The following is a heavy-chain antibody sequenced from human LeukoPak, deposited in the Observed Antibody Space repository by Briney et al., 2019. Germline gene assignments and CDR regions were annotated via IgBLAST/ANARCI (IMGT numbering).Heavy chain of an antibody. CDR1: GGSISNYY. J-gene: IGHJ5*02. CDR2: IYYSGST. Sequence: PSETLSLTCTVSGGSISNYYWSWIRQPPGKGLEWIGYIYYSGSTNYNPSLKSRVTIPVDTSKNQFSLKLSSVSAADTAVYYCARNLGYCSSTSCSARFDPWGQGTLVTVSS. V-gene: IGHV4-59*01. D-gene: IGHD2-2*01. CDR3: ARNLGYCSSTSCSARFDP.